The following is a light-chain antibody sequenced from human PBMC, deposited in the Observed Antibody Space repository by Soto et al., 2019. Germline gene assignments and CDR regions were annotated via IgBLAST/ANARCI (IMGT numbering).Light chain of an antibody. J-gene: IGKJ1*01. Sequence: DIQMTQSPSSLSASVGDRVTITCRASQGISNYLAWYQQKPGKVPKLLIYAASTLHSGVPSRFSGSGSGTDFTLTISSLQPDDVATYYCQKYNSAPRAFGQGTKVEIK. V-gene: IGKV1-27*01. CDR2: AAS. CDR3: QKYNSAPRA. CDR1: QGISNY.